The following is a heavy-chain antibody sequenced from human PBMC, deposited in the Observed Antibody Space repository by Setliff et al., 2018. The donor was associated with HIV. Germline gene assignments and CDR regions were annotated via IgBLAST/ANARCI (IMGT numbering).Heavy chain of an antibody. CDR2: MNPNSGNT. CDR1: GYTFTSKD. J-gene: IGHJ4*02. CDR3: ARGRYCTTLSCPYYFDY. D-gene: IGHD2-8*01. V-gene: IGHV1-8*02. Sequence: GASVKVSCKASGYTFTSKDINWVRQATGQGLEWMGWMNPNSGNTGYAKKFQGRVTMTRNTSISTVYMELNSLRSEDTAVDYCARGRYCTTLSCPYYFDYWGQGTLVTVSS.